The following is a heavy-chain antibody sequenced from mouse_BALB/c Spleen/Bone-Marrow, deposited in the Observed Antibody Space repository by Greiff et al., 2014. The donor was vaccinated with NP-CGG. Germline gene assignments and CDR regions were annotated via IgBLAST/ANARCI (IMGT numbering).Heavy chain of an antibody. CDR1: GFSLTNYG. J-gene: IGHJ4*01. D-gene: IGHD1-2*01. CDR3: ARITTATGAMDY. V-gene: IGHV2-9*02. Sequence: QVQLQQSGPGLVAPSQSLSITCTVSGFSLTNYGVHWVRQPPGKGLEWLGVIWADGSTNYNSALVSRLSISKDNSKSQVFFKMNSLQTDDTAMYYCARITTATGAMDYWGQGTSVTVSS. CDR2: IWADGST.